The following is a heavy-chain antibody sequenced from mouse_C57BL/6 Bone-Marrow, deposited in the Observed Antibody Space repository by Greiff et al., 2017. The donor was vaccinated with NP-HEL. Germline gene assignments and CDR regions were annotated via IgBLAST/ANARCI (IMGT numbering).Heavy chain of an antibody. CDR2: ISSGGSYT. V-gene: IGHV5-6*01. D-gene: IGHD2-4*01. J-gene: IGHJ3*01. CDR3: ARPPSYDYDWFAY. Sequence: EVMLVESGGDLVKPGGSLKLSCAASGFTFSSYGMSWVRQTPDKRLEWVATISSGGSYTYYPDSVKGRFTISRDNAKNTLYLQMSSLKSEDTAMYYCARPPSYDYDWFAYWGQGTLVTVSA. CDR1: GFTFSSYG.